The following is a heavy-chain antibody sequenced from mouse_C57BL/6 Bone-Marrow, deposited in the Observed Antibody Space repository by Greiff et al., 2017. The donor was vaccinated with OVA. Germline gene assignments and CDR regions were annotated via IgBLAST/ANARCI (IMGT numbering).Heavy chain of an antibody. CDR3: VGEVYSIGDWDFDV. CDR1: GFTFNTYA. D-gene: IGHD2-5*01. CDR2: IRSKSSNYAT. Sequence: EVQGVESGGGLVQPKGSLKLSCAASGFTFNTYAMHWVRQAPGKGLEWVARIRSKSSNYATYYAVSVKDRFTISRDDSQSMLYLQMNNLKTEDPAMYYCVGEVYSIGDWDFDVWGTGTTVTVSS. V-gene: IGHV10-3*01. J-gene: IGHJ1*03.